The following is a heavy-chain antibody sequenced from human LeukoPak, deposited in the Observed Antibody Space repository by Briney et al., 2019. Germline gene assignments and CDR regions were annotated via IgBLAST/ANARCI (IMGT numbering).Heavy chain of an antibody. V-gene: IGHV3-23*01. CDR2: ISDSGGSR. Sequence: GGSLRLSCAASGFTFSSFAMNWVRQAPGKGLDWVSAISDSGGSRYYADSVKGRFTISRDNAKNTVYLQMNGLRVEDTAVYYCAKGGGWLYYFDYWGQGSLVSVSS. CDR3: AKGGGWLYYFDY. J-gene: IGHJ4*02. CDR1: GFTFSSFA. D-gene: IGHD6-19*01.